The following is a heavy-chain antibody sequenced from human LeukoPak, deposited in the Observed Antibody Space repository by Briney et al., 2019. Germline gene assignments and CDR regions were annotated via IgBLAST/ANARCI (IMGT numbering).Heavy chain of an antibody. D-gene: IGHD3-22*01. CDR1: GGTFSSYA. CDR2: IIPIFGTA. V-gene: IGHV1-69*13. J-gene: IGHJ5*02. CDR3: ARAPRITVIVVNWFDP. Sequence: ASVKVSCKASGGTFSSYAISWVRQAPGQGLEWMGGIIPIFGTANYAQKFQSRVTITADESTSTAYMELSSLRSEDTAVYYCARAPRITVIVVNWFDPWGQGTLVTVSS.